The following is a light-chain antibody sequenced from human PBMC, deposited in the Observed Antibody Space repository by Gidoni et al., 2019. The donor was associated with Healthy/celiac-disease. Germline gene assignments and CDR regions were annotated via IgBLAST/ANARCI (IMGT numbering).Light chain of an antibody. CDR3: QQRSNWPGT. CDR1: QSVSSY. V-gene: IGKV3-11*01. Sequence: TVLTPSPATLSLSPGERATLSCRASQSVSSYLAWYQQKPGQAPRLLIYDASNRATGIPARFSGSGSGTDFTLTISSLEPEDFAVYYCQQRSNWPGTFGQGTKLEIK. J-gene: IGKJ2*01. CDR2: DAS.